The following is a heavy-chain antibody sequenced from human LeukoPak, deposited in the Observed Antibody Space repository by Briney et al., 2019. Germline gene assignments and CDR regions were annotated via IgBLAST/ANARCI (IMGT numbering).Heavy chain of an antibody. V-gene: IGHV3-33*06. D-gene: IGHD5-12*01. CDR3: AKTWLRLGLGLPKENYFDY. CDR2: IWSDGSIK. J-gene: IGHJ4*02. CDR1: GFTFSNYG. Sequence: PGRSLRLSCAASGFTFSNYGMHWVRQAPGKGLEWVAVIWSDGSIKYYADSVKGRFTISRDNSRNTLYLQMNSLRAEDTAVYYCAKTWLRLGLGLPKENYFDYWGQGTLVTVSS.